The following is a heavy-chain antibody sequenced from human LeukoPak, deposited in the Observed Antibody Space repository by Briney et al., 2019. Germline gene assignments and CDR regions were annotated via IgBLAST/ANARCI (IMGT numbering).Heavy chain of an antibody. Sequence: SVKVSCKASGGTFSSYAISWVRQAPGQGLEWMGRIIPIFGIANYAQKFQGRVTITADKSTSTAYMELSSLRSEDTAVYYCAHGSSPYKLVLGYYGMDVWGQGTTVTVSS. D-gene: IGHD6-6*01. V-gene: IGHV1-69*04. CDR1: GGTFSSYA. CDR3: AHGSSPYKLVLGYYGMDV. J-gene: IGHJ6*02. CDR2: IIPIFGIA.